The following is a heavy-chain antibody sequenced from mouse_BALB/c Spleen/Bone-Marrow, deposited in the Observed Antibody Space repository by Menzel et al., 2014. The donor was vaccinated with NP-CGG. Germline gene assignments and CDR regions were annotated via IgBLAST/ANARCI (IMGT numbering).Heavy chain of an antibody. CDR2: IDTSDSYT. J-gene: IGHJ1*01. CDR1: GYTFTDYW. D-gene: IGHD4-1*01. Sequence: VQLQQSGAELVMPGASVKMSCKASGYTFTDYWMHWVKQRPGQGLEWIGAIDTSDSYTSYNQKFKGKATLTVDESSSTAYMQLSSLTSEDSAVYYCARGTGWYFDVWGAGITVTVSS. CDR3: ARGTGWYFDV. V-gene: IGHV1-69*01.